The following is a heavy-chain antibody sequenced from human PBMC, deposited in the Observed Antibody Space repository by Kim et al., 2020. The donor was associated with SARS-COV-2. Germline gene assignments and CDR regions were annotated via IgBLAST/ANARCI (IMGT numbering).Heavy chain of an antibody. CDR3: ARGANYYDSSGYYYDVDY. D-gene: IGHD3-22*01. CDR1: GFTVSSNY. V-gene: IGHV3-66*01. J-gene: IGHJ4*02. Sequence: GGSLRLSCAASGFTVSSNYMSWVRQAPGKGLEWVSVIYSGGSTYYAASVKGRFTITRDNSKNTLYLQMNSLRAEDTAVYYCARGANYYDSSGYYYDVDYWGQGTLVTVSS. CDR2: IYSGGST.